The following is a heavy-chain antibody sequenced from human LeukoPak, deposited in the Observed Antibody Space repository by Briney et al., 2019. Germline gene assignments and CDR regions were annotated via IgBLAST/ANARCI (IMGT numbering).Heavy chain of an antibody. V-gene: IGHV1-2*02. CDR2: TNPNTGGT. J-gene: IGHJ5*02. CDR1: GYTFTDYY. CDR3: ARDLEDCSGGDCYWFDP. D-gene: IGHD2-21*01. Sequence: ASVKVSCKASGYTFTDYYIHWVRQAPGQGFEWMGWTNPNTGGTNYARKVQGRVTMTRDTSISTVYMELSRLRSDDTAVYYCARDLEDCSGGDCYWFDPWGQGTLVTVSS.